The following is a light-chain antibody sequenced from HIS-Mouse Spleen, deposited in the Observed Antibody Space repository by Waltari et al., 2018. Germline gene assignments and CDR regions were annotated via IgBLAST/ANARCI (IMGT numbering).Light chain of an antibody. CDR2: KDS. CDR1: ALPKQY. V-gene: IGLV3-25*03. CDR3: QSADSSGTGWV. Sequence: SYELTQPPSVSVSPGQPARITCPGDALPKQYAYWYQQKPGQAPVLGIYKDSERPSGVPERFSGSSSGTTVTLTISGVQAEDEADYYCQSADSSGTGWVFGGGTKLTVL. J-gene: IGLJ3*02.